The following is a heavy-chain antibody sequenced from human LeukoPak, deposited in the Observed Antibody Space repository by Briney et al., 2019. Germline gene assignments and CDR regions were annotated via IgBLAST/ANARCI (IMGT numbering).Heavy chain of an antibody. CDR2: ISAYNGNT. D-gene: IGHD2-2*02. CDR1: GYTFTSYG. J-gene: IGHJ5*02. Sequence: GASVKVSCKASGYTFTSYGISWVRQAPGQGLEWMGWISAYNGNTNYAQKLQGRVTMTTDTSTSTAYMELRSLRSDDTAVYYGARDLRSQLLYGHWYWFDPWGQGTLVTVSS. CDR3: ARDLRSQLLYGHWYWFDP. V-gene: IGHV1-18*01.